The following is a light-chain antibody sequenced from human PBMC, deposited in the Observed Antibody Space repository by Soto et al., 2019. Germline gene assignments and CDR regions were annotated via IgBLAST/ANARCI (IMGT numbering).Light chain of an antibody. CDR1: QSVSSN. Sequence: EIVMTHSAATVSVSPVERATLSCRASQSVSSNLAWYQQKPGQAPRLLIYGASTRATGIPARFSGSGSRKKSTLNVSRLQAEEFAVYYHQQYNTRPRTFGQGTKVEI. V-gene: IGKV3-15*01. CDR2: GAS. CDR3: QQYNTRPRT. J-gene: IGKJ1*01.